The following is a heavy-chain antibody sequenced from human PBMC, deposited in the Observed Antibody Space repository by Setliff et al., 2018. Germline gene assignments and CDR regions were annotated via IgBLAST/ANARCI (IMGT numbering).Heavy chain of an antibody. CDR3: ARNGGLDY. CDR1: GFTFSGYW. J-gene: IGHJ4*02. V-gene: IGHV3-11*04. Sequence: GGSLRLSCAASGFTFSGYWMTWIRQAPGKGLEWISYIHDSGNPTYYADSVKGRFTVSRDNTRNSLYLQMNSLRAEDTAVYYCARNGGLDYWGQGALVTVSS. D-gene: IGHD2-8*01. CDR2: IHDSGNPT.